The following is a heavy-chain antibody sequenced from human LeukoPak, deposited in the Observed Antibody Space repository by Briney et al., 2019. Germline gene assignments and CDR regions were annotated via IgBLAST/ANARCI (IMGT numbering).Heavy chain of an antibody. D-gene: IGHD1-14*01. V-gene: IGHV1-2*02. Sequence: ASVKVSCKASGYTFTGYYMHWVRQAPGQGLEWMGWINPNSGGTNYAQKFQGRVTMTRDTSISTAYMELSRLRSDDTAVYYCARDLVYNEGSDGQWGQGTLVTVSS. CDR3: ARDLVYNEGSDGQ. J-gene: IGHJ4*02. CDR2: INPNSGGT. CDR1: GYTFTGYY.